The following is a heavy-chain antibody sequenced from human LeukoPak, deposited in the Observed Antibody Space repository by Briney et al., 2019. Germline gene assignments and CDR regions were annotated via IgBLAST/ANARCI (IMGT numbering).Heavy chain of an antibody. CDR2: INHSGST. Sequence: KPSETLSLTCAVYGGSFSGYYWSWIRQPPGKGLEWIGEINHSGSTNYNPSLKSRVTISVDTSKNQFSLKLSSVTAADTAVYYCARDRNYGDYVYFDYWGQGTLVTVSS. D-gene: IGHD4-17*01. J-gene: IGHJ4*02. CDR3: ARDRNYGDYVYFDY. CDR1: GGSFSGYY. V-gene: IGHV4-34*01.